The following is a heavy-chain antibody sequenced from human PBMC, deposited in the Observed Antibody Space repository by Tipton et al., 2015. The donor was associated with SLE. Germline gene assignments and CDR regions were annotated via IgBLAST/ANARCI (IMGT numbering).Heavy chain of an antibody. D-gene: IGHD3-22*01. J-gene: IGHJ6*02. CDR2: IYYSGRT. CDR1: GGSISTSTYY. V-gene: IGHV4-39*01. Sequence: LRLSCTVSGGSISTSTYYWGWIRQPPGKGLEWIESIYYSGRTYYNSSLKSRVTISVDASKNQFSLRLSSVTATDTAVYYCARAYDASGKYGLDVWGQGTTVTVSS. CDR3: ARAYDASGKYGLDV.